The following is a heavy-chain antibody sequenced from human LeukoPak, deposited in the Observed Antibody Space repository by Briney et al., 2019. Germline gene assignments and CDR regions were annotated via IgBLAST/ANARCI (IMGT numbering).Heavy chain of an antibody. CDR1: GYTFTSYA. CDR2: INAGNGNT. V-gene: IGHV1-3*03. Sequence: ASVKVSCKASGYTFTSYAMHWVRQAPGQRLEWMGWINAGNGNTKYSQEFQGRVTITRDTSASTAYMELSSLRSEDMAVYYCARGMHYYDSSGYYFDAFDIWGQGTMVTVSS. D-gene: IGHD3-22*01. CDR3: ARGMHYYDSSGYYFDAFDI. J-gene: IGHJ3*02.